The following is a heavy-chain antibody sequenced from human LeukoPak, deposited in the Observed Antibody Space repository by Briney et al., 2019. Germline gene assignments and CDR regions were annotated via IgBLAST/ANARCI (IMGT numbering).Heavy chain of an antibody. CDR2: IYPGDSDT. D-gene: IGHD1-1*01. Sequence: GGSLKIFCKGSGYSFTSYWIGWGRQMPGEGPECMGIIYPGDSDTRYSPSFQGQVTISADKSISTAYLQWSSLKASDTAMYYCARHETGPYFDYWGQGTLVTVSS. V-gene: IGHV5-51*01. CDR1: GYSFTSYW. CDR3: ARHETGPYFDY. J-gene: IGHJ4*02.